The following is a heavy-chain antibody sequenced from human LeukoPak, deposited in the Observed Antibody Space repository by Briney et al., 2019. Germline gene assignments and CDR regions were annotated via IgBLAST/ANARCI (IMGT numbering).Heavy chain of an antibody. J-gene: IGHJ4*02. V-gene: IGHV3-30-3*01. Sequence: PGKSLRLSCAASGFTFSGYPIHWVRQAPGKGLEWVAVISYDGSNKYYADSVKGRFTISRDNSKNTLYLQMNSLRAEDTAAYYCARETGSAVGSTDFDYWGQGTLVTVSS. CDR2: ISYDGSNK. D-gene: IGHD4-17*01. CDR1: GFTFSGYP. CDR3: ARETGSAVGSTDFDY.